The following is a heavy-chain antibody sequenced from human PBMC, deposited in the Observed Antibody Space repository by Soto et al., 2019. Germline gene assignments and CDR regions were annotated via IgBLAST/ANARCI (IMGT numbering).Heavy chain of an antibody. D-gene: IGHD2-21*01. J-gene: IGHJ5*02. V-gene: IGHV4-30-2*01. CDR1: GGSIDSGGYS. Sequence: QLQLQESGSGLVKPSQTLSLTCAVSGGSIDSGGYSWNWIRQPPGKGLVWIGYIYHTGAAHYNASLEGRVSFSVDMSKNQFSLQMSSVTAADTAVYYCVRASYILPFDPWGQGIFVTVSS. CDR2: IYHTGAA. CDR3: VRASYILPFDP.